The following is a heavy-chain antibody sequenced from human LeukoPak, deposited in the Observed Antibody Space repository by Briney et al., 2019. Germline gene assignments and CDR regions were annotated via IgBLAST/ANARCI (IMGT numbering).Heavy chain of an antibody. V-gene: IGHV4-31*03. D-gene: IGHD1-7*01. CDR1: GGSISSGGYY. Sequence: SETLSLTCTVSGGSISSGGYYWSWIRQHPGKGLEWIGYIYYSGSTYYNPSLKSRVTISVDTSKNQFSLKLSSVTAADTAVYYCARDHVNWNYPVKYNWSDPWGQGTLVTVSS. CDR2: IYYSGST. CDR3: ARDHVNWNYPVKYNWSDP. J-gene: IGHJ5*02.